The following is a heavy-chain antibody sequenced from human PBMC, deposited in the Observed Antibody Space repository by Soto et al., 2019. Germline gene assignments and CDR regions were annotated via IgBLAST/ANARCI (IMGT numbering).Heavy chain of an antibody. CDR1: GYTFTSYG. CDR2: ISAYNGNT. D-gene: IGHD3-10*01. J-gene: IGHJ4*02. CDR3: AKGTMVRGESEFDY. Sequence: RASVKVSCKASGYTFTSYGISWVRQAPGQVLEWMGLISAYNGNTNYAQKLQGRVTMTTDTYTSTAYMELRSLRSDDTAVYYCAKGTMVRGESEFDYGGQGTLVTVSS. V-gene: IGHV1-18*01.